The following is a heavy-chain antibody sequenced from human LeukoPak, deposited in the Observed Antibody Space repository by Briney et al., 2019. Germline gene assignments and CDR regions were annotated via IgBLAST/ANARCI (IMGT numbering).Heavy chain of an antibody. CDR3: ARHHEATTTYPGYDY. V-gene: IGHV4-39*01. CDR2: IYYSGST. D-gene: IGHD1-26*01. Sequence: SETLSLTCTVSGGSISSSVYYWGWIRQPPGKGLEWIGSIYYSGSTYYNPSLKSRVTISVDTSRNQFSLKLSSVTAADTAVYYCARHHEATTTYPGYDYWGQGTLVTVSS. J-gene: IGHJ4*02. CDR1: GGSISSSVYY.